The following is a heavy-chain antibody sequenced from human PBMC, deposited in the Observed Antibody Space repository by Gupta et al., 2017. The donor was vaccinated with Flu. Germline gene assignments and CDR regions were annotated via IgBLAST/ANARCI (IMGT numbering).Heavy chain of an antibody. CDR1: GSSFSASN. D-gene: IGHD4/OR15-4a*01. CDR3: ARGYGGFDY. CDR2: ISIGSSSM. J-gene: IGHJ4*02. Sequence: EVQLVESGGGLFKPGGSLRRPGTASGSSFSASNMNWVRQAPGKGLEWVSFISIGSSSMYYGDSVKGRFTISRDDAKNSLYLQMNSLRAEDTAVYYCARGYGGFDYWGQGTLVTVSS. V-gene: IGHV3-21*01.